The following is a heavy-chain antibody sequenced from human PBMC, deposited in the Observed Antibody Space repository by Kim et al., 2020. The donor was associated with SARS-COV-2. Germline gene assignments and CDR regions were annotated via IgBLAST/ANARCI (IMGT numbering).Heavy chain of an antibody. Sequence: SETLSLTCTVSGGSVSSGSYYWSWIRQPPGKGLEWIGYIYYSGSTNYNTSLKSRVTISVDTSKNQSSLKLSSVTAADTAVYYCARDRDGYNLSYYGMDVWGQGTTVTVSS. D-gene: IGHD5-12*01. CDR2: IYYSGST. CDR3: ARDRDGYNLSYYGMDV. V-gene: IGHV4-61*01. J-gene: IGHJ6*02. CDR1: GGSVSSGSYY.